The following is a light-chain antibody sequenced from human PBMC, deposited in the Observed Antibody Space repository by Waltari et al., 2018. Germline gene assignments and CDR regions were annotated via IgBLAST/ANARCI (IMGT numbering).Light chain of an antibody. CDR1: QSLLDSDDGDTY. J-gene: IGKJ2*01. Sequence: EIVMTQTPLSLPVTPGEPASISCRSSQSLLDSDDGDTYLDWYLQKPGQPPQHLLYMISYRPSGVPDRFSGSGSGTEFTLRISGVEAEDAGVYYCMQRIEFPYTFGQGTTLEIK. CDR3: MQRIEFPYT. CDR2: MIS. V-gene: IGKV2-40*01.